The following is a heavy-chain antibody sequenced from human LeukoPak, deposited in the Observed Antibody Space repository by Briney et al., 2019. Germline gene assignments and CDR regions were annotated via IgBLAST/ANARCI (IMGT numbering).Heavy chain of an antibody. J-gene: IGHJ4*02. Sequence: QPGRSLRLSCAASGFTFSSYTIHWVRQAPGKGLEWVTLISHDGRNKNYADSVKGRFTISRDNSKKTLYPEVNSLRPEDTAVYYCARGSHQDYFGSMTYLFDYWGQGILVTVSS. V-gene: IGHV3-30*04. D-gene: IGHD3-10*01. CDR2: ISHDGRNK. CDR1: GFTFSSYT. CDR3: ARGSHQDYFGSMTYLFDY.